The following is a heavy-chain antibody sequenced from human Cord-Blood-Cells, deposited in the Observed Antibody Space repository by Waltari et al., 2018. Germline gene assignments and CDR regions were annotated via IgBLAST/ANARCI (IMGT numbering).Heavy chain of an antibody. CDR1: GGSISSSSYY. CDR2: IYYSGST. CDR3: ARPPYSSGWYGYFQH. Sequence: QLQLQESGPGLVKPSETLSLTCTVSGGSISSSSYYWGWIRLPPGKGLEWIGSIYYSGSTYYNPSLKSRVTISVDTSKNQFSLKLSSVTAADTAVYYCARPPYSSGWYGYFQHWGQGTLVTVSS. J-gene: IGHJ1*01. V-gene: IGHV4-39*01. D-gene: IGHD6-19*01.